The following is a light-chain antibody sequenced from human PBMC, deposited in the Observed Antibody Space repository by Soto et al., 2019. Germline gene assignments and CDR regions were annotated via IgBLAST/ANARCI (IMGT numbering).Light chain of an antibody. CDR2: DAT. CDR1: QTVVNW. CDR3: QQYNLDPYT. V-gene: IGKV1-5*01. J-gene: IGKJ2*01. Sequence: DIEMTQSPSSLSASVGERVIITCRASQTVVNWLAWYLQKTGKPPKLIISDATNLESGVPPRFSGVGSGTEFTLTISSLQPEDSATYFCQQYNLDPYTFGPGTKVEIK.